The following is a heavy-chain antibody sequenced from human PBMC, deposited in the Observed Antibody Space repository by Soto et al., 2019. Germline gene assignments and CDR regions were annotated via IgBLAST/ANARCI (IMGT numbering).Heavy chain of an antibody. V-gene: IGHV1-46*01. D-gene: IGHD6-19*01. CDR1: GYTFTSYD. CDR3: AREITPIIAVAGKHERGLDY. J-gene: IGHJ4*02. Sequence: ASVKVSCKASGYTFTSYDMHWVRQAPGQGLEWMGIINPSGGSTSYAQKFQGRVTMTRDTSTSTVYMELSSLRSEDTAVYYCAREITPIIAVAGKHERGLDYWGQGTLVTVSS. CDR2: INPSGGST.